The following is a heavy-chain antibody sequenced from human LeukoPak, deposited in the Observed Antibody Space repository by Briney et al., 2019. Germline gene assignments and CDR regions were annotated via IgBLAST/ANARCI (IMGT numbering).Heavy chain of an antibody. J-gene: IGHJ4*02. V-gene: IGHV3-33*01. CDR2: IWYDGSNK. Sequence: GRSLRLSCAASGFTFSSYGMHWVRQAPGKGLEWVAVIWYDGSNKYYADSVKGRFTISRDNSKNTLYLQMNSLRAEDTAVYHCSREQHGGRYFDYWGQGTLVTVSS. CDR3: SREQHGGRYFDY. D-gene: IGHD3-16*01. CDR1: GFTFSSYG.